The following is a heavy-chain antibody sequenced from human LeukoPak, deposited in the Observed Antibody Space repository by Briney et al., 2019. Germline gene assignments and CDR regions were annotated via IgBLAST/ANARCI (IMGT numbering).Heavy chain of an antibody. J-gene: IGHJ3*02. Sequence: SETLSLTCTVSGGSVSSGSYYWSWNRQPPGKELEWIGYIYYSGSTYSNPSLKSRVTISVDTSKSQFSLKLRSVTTADTALYYCTRSTNLEALDIWGQGTMVTVSS. CDR3: TRSTNLEALDI. V-gene: IGHV4-61*01. CDR2: IYYSGST. CDR1: GGSVSSGSYY. D-gene: IGHD2-8*01.